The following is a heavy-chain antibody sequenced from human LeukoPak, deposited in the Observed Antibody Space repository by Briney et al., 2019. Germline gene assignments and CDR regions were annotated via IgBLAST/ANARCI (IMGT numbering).Heavy chain of an antibody. CDR1: GFTFSSYW. CDR3: AKDQHIAAAGTIRFSNFDY. CDR2: IKQDGSEK. J-gene: IGHJ4*02. V-gene: IGHV3-7*01. Sequence: GGSLRLSCAASGFTFSSYWMSWVRQAPGKGLEWVANIKQDGSEKYYVDSVKGRFTISRDNAKNSLYLQMNSLRAEDTAVYYCAKDQHIAAAGTIRFSNFDYWGQGTLVTVSS. D-gene: IGHD6-13*01.